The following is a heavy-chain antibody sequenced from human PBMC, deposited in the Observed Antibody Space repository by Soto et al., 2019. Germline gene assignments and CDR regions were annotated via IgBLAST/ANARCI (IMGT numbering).Heavy chain of an antibody. V-gene: IGHV3-30-3*01. D-gene: IGHD3-22*01. CDR2: ISYDGSNK. J-gene: IGHJ4*02. CDR3: ARAGGYYYDSSGYYLDY. Sequence: GSLRLSCAASGFTFSSYAMHWVRQAPGKGLEWVAVISYDGSNKYYADSVKGRFTISRDNSKNTLYLQMNSLRAEDTAVYYCARAGGYYYDSSGYYLDYWGQGTLVTVSS. CDR1: GFTFSSYA.